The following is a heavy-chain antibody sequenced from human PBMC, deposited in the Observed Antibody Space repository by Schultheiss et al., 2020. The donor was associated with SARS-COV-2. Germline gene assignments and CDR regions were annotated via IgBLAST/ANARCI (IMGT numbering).Heavy chain of an antibody. CDR2: ISSGGSTI. CDR3: ARDRVVVAATLFRYYYYGMDV. V-gene: IGHV3-48*04. CDR1: GFTFSSYG. J-gene: IGHJ6*02. Sequence: GGSLRLSCAASGFTFSSYGMHWVRQAPGKGLEWVSYISSGGSTIYYADSVKGRFTISRDNARNSLYLQMSSLRSEDTAVYYCARDRVVVAATLFRYYYYGMDVWGQGTTVTVSS. D-gene: IGHD2-15*01.